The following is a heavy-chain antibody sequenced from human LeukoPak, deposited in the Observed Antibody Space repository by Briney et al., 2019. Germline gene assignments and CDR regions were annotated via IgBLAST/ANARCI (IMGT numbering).Heavy chain of an antibody. V-gene: IGHV1-69*13. CDR1: GCTFSRYA. CDR3: ARHPPDCSGGSYYHIDYYYFDY. Sequence: GASVEVACKASGCTFSRYAISWMRQAPGQGLEWMEGIIPTFGAANYAKKYQGRVTITADESTRSDYMELSSLSSEDTAVYYCARHPPDCSGGSYYHIDYYYFDYWGQGTLVTVSS. J-gene: IGHJ4*02. D-gene: IGHD2-15*01. CDR2: IIPTFGAA.